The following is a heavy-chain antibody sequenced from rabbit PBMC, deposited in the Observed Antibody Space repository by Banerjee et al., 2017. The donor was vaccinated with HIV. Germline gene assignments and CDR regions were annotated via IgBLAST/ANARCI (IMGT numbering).Heavy chain of an antibody. J-gene: IGHJ4*01. CDR2: INTSSGNI. Sequence: QEQLEESGGDLVKPEGSLTLTCTASGFSFSNKYVMCWVRQAPGKGLEWIACINTSSGNIVYATWAKGRFTISKTSWTTVTLQMTSLTAADTATYFCARDGTAYAGYGYAGFNLWGPGTLVTVS. V-gene: IGHV1S45*01. D-gene: IGHD6-1*01. CDR1: GFSFSNKYV. CDR3: ARDGTAYAGYGYAGFNL.